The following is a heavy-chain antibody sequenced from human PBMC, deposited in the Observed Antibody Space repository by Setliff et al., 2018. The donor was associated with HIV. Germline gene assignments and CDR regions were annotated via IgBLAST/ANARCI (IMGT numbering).Heavy chain of an antibody. CDR1: LDSISSYF. CDR3: ARALNDGGDS. J-gene: IGHJ4*02. V-gene: IGHV4-59*01. D-gene: IGHD1-1*01. Sequence: SETLSLTCTVSLDSISSYFWHWIRQPPGKGLEWIGYISYSGSTKYKPSLKSRLTISLEASQNQFSLRLTSVTAGDTAMYYCARALNDGGDSWGQGTLVTVSS. CDR2: ISYSGST.